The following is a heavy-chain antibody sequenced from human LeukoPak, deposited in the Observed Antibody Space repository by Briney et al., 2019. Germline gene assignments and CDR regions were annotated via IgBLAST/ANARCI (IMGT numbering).Heavy chain of an antibody. V-gene: IGHV3-23*01. Sequence: PGGSLRLSCAASGFTFSNYGMSWVRHAPGKGLEWVSVISGSGSTTYYADSVKGRFTISRDNSKNTLYLQMSSLRDEDTAVYYCARDRGLGIAVLFDWGQGTLVTVSS. CDR3: ARDRGLGIAVLFD. CDR2: ISGSGSTT. D-gene: IGHD6-19*01. J-gene: IGHJ4*02. CDR1: GFTFSNYG.